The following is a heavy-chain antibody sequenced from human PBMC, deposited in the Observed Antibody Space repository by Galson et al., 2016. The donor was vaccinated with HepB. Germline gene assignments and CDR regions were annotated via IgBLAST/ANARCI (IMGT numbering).Heavy chain of an antibody. CDR2: ISSSSYI. J-gene: IGHJ4*02. V-gene: IGHV3-21*01. D-gene: IGHD6-13*01. CDR1: GFTFSTYS. Sequence: SLRLSCAASGFTFSTYSMNWVRQAPGKGLEWVSFISSSSYIYYADSVKGRFTISRDNAKNSVYLQMNTMRAEDTAVYYCARFLDNPARMSSSWYVAFSIWGQGTLVTVSS. CDR3: ARFLDNPARMSSSWYVAFSI.